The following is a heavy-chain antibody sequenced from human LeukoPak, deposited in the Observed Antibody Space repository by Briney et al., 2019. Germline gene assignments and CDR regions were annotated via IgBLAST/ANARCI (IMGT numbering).Heavy chain of an antibody. Sequence: GGSLRLSCAASGLTLSNYWMHWVRQAPGKGLVWVSRINSDGSSTSYADSVKGRFTISRDNAKNTLYLQMNSLRAEDTAVYYCATYKSPYCFDYWGQGTLVTVSS. D-gene: IGHD1-14*01. V-gene: IGHV3-74*01. CDR3: ATYKSPYCFDY. CDR1: GLTLSNYW. CDR2: INSDGSST. J-gene: IGHJ4*02.